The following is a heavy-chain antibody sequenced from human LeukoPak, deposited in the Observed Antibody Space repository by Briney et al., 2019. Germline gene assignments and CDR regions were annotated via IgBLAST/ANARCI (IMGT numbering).Heavy chain of an antibody. Sequence: PGGSLRLSCVASGFTFNYYWMSWVRQAPGKVLEWVANIKEDGSENYSVDSVKGRFTISRDNAKNSLYLQMNSLRAEDTAVYYCARESSGRNRFPNYYYYMDVWGTGTTVTISS. CDR1: GFTFNYYW. J-gene: IGHJ6*03. CDR3: ARESSGRNRFPNYYYYMDV. CDR2: IKEDGSEN. D-gene: IGHD6-19*01. V-gene: IGHV3-7*01.